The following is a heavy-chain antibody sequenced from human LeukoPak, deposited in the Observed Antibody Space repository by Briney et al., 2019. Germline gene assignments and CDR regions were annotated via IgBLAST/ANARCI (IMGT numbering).Heavy chain of an antibody. CDR2: FDPEDGET. CDR1: GYTLTELS. V-gene: IGHV1-24*01. Sequence: ASVKVSCKVSGYTLTELSMHWVRQAPGKGLEWMGGFDPEDGETIYAQNFQGRVTMTENTSTDTAYMELSSLRSEDTAVYYRATARPGYSSGWYLDYWGQGTLVTVSS. CDR3: ATARPGYSSGWYLDY. D-gene: IGHD6-19*01. J-gene: IGHJ4*02.